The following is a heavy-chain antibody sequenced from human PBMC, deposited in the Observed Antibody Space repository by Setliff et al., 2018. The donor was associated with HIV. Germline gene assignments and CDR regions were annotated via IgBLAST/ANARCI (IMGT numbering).Heavy chain of an antibody. CDR3: ARDDHYYDSGSLYSDWYFDL. V-gene: IGHV1-24*01. J-gene: IGHJ2*01. D-gene: IGHD3-10*01. Sequence: ASVKVSCKVFGFTLSEVSMHWVRQAPKKGLEWMGYFDPQDGETVHAQKFQDRVTITADESTYTADMELSSLRSEDTAVYYCARDDHYYDSGSLYSDWYFDLWGRGTLVTVSS. CDR2: FDPQDGET. CDR1: GFTLSEVS.